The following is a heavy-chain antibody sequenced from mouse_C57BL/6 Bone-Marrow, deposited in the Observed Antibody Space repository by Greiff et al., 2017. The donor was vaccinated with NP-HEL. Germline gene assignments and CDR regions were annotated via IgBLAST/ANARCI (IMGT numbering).Heavy chain of an antibody. CDR2: IWRGGST. CDR3: AKKMGNFYAMDY. Sequence: VQLVESGPGLVQPSQSLSITCTVSGFSLTSYGVHWVRQSPGKGLEWLGVIWRGGSTDYNAAFMSRLSITKDNSKSQVFFKMNSLQADDTAIYYCAKKMGNFYAMDYWGQGTSVTVSS. CDR1: GFSLTSYG. D-gene: IGHD2-1*01. V-gene: IGHV2-5*01. J-gene: IGHJ4*01.